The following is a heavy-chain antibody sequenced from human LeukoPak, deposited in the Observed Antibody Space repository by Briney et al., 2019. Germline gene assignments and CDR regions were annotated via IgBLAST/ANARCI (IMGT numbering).Heavy chain of an antibody. Sequence: GASVKVSCKASGYTFTGYYIHWVRQAPGQGLEWMGRINPKSRNTNYAQKFQGRVTVSRDTSISTTYLELNTLTSDATAVYYCARGYSGYDLKFDPWGQGTLVTVSS. CDR3: ARGYSGYDLKFDP. D-gene: IGHD5-12*01. CDR2: INPKSRNT. CDR1: GYTFTGYY. V-gene: IGHV1-2*06. J-gene: IGHJ5*02.